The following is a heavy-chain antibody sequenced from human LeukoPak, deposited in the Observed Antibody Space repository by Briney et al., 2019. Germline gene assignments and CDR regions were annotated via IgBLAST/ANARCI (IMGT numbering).Heavy chain of an antibody. CDR1: GYTFTGYY. D-gene: IGHD2-2*01. CDR3: ARVVSLIVVVPAAFALDP. J-gene: IGHJ5*02. CDR2: INPNSGGT. Sequence: ASVKVSFKASGYTFTGYYMHWVRQAPGQGLEWMGWINPNSGGTNYAQKFQGRVTMTRDTSISTAYMELSRLRSDDTAVYYCARVVSLIVVVPAAFALDPWGQGTLVTVSS. V-gene: IGHV1-2*02.